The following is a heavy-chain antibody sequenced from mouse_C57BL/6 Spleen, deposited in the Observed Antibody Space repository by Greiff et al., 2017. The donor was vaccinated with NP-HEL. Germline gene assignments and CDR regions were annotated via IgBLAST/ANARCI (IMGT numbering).Heavy chain of an antibody. CDR1: GYAFSSSW. Sequence: VKLMESGPELVKPGASVKISCKASGYAFSSSWMNWVKQRPGKGLEWIGRIYPGDGDTNYNGKFKGKATLTADKSSSTAYMQLSSLTSEDSAVYFCAPSITTVVADWYFDVWGTGTTVTVSS. V-gene: IGHV1-82*01. CDR3: APSITTVVADWYFDV. CDR2: IYPGDGDT. D-gene: IGHD1-1*01. J-gene: IGHJ1*03.